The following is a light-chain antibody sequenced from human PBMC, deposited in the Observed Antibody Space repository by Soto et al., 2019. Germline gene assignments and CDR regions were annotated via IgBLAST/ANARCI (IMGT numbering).Light chain of an antibody. V-gene: IGKV1-33*01. Sequence: DIQMTQSPSSLTASVGDRVTITCQASQDMNNFLNWYQQKPGKAPKLLIYDASNLETGVTSRFSGSGSGTDFTFTISSLQPEDIATYYCQQYDNLPPFTFGQGTRLEIK. J-gene: IGKJ5*01. CDR3: QQYDNLPPFT. CDR2: DAS. CDR1: QDMNNF.